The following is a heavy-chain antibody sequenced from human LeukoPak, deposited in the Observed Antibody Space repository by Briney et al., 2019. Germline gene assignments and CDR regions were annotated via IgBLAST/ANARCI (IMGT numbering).Heavy chain of an antibody. CDR3: ARETLNCGGDCFDY. V-gene: IGHV3-48*03. J-gene: IGHJ4*02. CDR1: GFSFSAYE. D-gene: IGHD2-21*01. CDR2: INTGVRSA. Sequence: GGSLRLSCIGYGFSFSAYEFYWVRQAPGKGLEWISYINTGVRSAYYAGSVKGRFTISRDDANSAVHLEMNSRRAGDTAIYYCARETLNCGGDCFDYWGQGALVTVST.